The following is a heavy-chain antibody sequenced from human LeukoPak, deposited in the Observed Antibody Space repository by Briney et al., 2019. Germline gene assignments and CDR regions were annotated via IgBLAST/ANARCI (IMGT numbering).Heavy chain of an antibody. CDR3: ARVSSGSSSS. J-gene: IGHJ4*02. Sequence: GASVKVSFTASVGTFTIYAISWVRQAPGQGQEWMGRMIPILGIANYAQKFQGRVTITAHNSTSTAYMELTSLTSEDTAVYYCARVSSGSSSSWGQGTLVTVSS. CDR1: VGTFTIYA. V-gene: IGHV1-69*04. CDR2: MIPILGIA. D-gene: IGHD2-15*01.